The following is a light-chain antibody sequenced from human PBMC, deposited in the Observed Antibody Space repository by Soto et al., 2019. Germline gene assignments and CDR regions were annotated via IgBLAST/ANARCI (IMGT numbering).Light chain of an antibody. V-gene: IGLV2-14*01. CDR1: SSDIGTYKY. Sequence: QSVLTQPASVSGSPGQSITISCTGTSSDIGTYKYVSWYQQHPGKAPKLMIYEVSNRPSGVSNRFSGSKSGNTASLTISGLQAEDEADYYCSSYTISSTLVLFGGGTQLTVL. CDR2: EVS. J-gene: IGLJ2*01. CDR3: SSYTISSTLVL.